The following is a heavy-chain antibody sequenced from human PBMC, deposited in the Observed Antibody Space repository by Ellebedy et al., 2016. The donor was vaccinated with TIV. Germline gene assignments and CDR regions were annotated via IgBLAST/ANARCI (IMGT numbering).Heavy chain of an antibody. D-gene: IGHD6-19*01. CDR3: ARGLEQWLVRSVYGCFDY. Sequence: GESLKISXAASGFTFSSYWMSWVRQAPGKGLEWVANIKQDGSEKYYVDSVKGRFTISRDNAKNTLYLQMNSLRAEDTAVYYCARGLEQWLVRSVYGCFDYWGQGTLVTVSS. CDR1: GFTFSSYW. V-gene: IGHV3-7*01. CDR2: IKQDGSEK. J-gene: IGHJ4*02.